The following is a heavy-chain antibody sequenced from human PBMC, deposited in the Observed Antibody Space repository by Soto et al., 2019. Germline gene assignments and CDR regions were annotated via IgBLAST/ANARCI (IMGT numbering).Heavy chain of an antibody. Sequence: SGPTLVNPTQTLTLTCTFSGFSLSTSGVCVSWIRQPPGKALEWLALIDRDDDKYYITSLKTRLTISKDTPKNQVVLTMTNMDPMDTATYYCARTTRRGRYGDYPPYYYYGMDAWGQGTPVTVSS. CDR1: GFSLSTSGVC. J-gene: IGHJ6*02. V-gene: IGHV2-70*13. CDR3: ARTTRRGRYGDYPPYYYYGMDA. CDR2: IDRDDDK. D-gene: IGHD4-17*01.